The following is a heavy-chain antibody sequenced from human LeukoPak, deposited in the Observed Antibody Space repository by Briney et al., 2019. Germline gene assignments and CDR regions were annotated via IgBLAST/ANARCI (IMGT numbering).Heavy chain of an antibody. D-gene: IGHD1-7*01. CDR2: ISWNSGSI. CDR1: GFTFEDYA. Sequence: GGSLRLSCVASGFTFEDYAMHWVRQAPGKGLEWVSGISWNSGSIGYADSVKGRFTISRDNSKSTLYLQMNSLRTEDTAVYYCAASGPVGGNWYSTDFWGQGTLVTVSS. CDR3: AASGPVGGNWYSTDF. J-gene: IGHJ4*02. V-gene: IGHV3-9*01.